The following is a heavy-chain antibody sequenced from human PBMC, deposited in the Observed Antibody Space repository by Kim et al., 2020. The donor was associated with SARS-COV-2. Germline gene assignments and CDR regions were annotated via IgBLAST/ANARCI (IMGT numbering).Heavy chain of an antibody. V-gene: IGHV3-30-3*01. CDR2: ISYDGSNK. D-gene: IGHD6-13*01. J-gene: IGHJ5*02. Sequence: GGSLRLSCAASGFTFSSYAMHWVRQAPGKGLEWVAVISYDGSNKYYADSVKGRFTISRDNSKNTLYLQMNSLRAEDTAVYYCARERGGEYSSSWYRPEGNWFDPWGQGTLVTVSS. CDR3: ARERGGEYSSSWYRPEGNWFDP. CDR1: GFTFSSYA.